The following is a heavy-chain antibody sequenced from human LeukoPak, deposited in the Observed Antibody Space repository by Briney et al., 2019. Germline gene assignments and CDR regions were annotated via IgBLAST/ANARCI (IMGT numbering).Heavy chain of an antibody. CDR3: ARVSMGGTQRALDY. CDR2: INGGGSST. Sequence: GGFLRLSCAASGFTFSSYWMYWVRQAPGKGRVWLSRINGGGSSTSYADSVKGRFTISRDNAKNTLYLQMNSLRAEDTAVYYCARVSMGGTQRALDYWGQGTLVTVSS. CDR1: GFTFSSYW. D-gene: IGHD1-26*01. V-gene: IGHV3-74*01. J-gene: IGHJ4*02.